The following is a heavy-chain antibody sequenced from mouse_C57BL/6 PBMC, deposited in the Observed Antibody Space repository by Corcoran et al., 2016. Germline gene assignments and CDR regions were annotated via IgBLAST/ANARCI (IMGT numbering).Heavy chain of an antibody. D-gene: IGHD2-2*01. CDR1: GYTFTTYG. Sequence: QIQLVQSGPELKKPGETVKISCKASGYTFTTYGMSWVKQAPGKGLEWMGWINTYSGVPTYADDFKGRFAFSLETSASTAYLQINNLKNEDTATYFCAREKDYGYDADYWGQGTTLTVSS. J-gene: IGHJ2*01. CDR2: INTYSGVP. CDR3: AREKDYGYDADY. V-gene: IGHV9-3*01.